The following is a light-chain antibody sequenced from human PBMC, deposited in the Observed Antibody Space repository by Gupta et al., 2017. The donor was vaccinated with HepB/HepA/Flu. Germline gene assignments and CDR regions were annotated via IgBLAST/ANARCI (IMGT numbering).Light chain of an antibody. V-gene: IGLV2-18*02. Sequence: QSALTQPPSVSGSPGQSATISCTGSDVGSYNRVSWYQQPPGTAPKLMIYEVTHRPSGVPDRFSGSKSGNTASLTISGLQTEDEADYFCTSYTSTNTWVFGGGTKLTVL. CDR1: DVGSYNR. CDR2: EVT. J-gene: IGLJ3*02. CDR3: TSYTSTNTWV.